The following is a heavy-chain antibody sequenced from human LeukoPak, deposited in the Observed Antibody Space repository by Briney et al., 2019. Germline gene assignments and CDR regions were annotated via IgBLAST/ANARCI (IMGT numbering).Heavy chain of an antibody. CDR2: IYYSGST. CDR3: ARGQIDLRITMIVVVRNNWFDP. J-gene: IGHJ5*02. CDR1: GGSISSYY. V-gene: IGHV4-59*12. Sequence: SETLSLTCTVSGGSISSYYWSWIRQPPGKGLEWIGYIYYSGSTNYNPSLKSRVTISVDTSKNQFSLRLSSVTAADTAVYYCARGQIDLRITMIVVVRNNWFDPWGQGTLVTVSS. D-gene: IGHD3-22*01.